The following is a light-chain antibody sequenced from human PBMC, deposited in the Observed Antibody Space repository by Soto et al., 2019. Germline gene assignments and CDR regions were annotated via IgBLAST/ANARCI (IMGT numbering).Light chain of an antibody. V-gene: IGKV1-39*01. J-gene: IGKJ3*01. CDR3: QQDLRPPLT. Sequence: DIQMTQSPSSLSASVGYRVTITCRASQSVSNYLNWYQQKPGKAPTLLIYAASTLQSGVPSRISGSGSGTDFTLTISSLQPEDFETYYCQQDLRPPLTFGPGTKVDIK. CDR2: AAS. CDR1: QSVSNY.